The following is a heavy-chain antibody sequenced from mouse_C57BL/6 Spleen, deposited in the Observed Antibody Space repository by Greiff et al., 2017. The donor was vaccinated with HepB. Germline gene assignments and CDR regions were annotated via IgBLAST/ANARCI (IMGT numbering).Heavy chain of an antibody. J-gene: IGHJ4*01. CDR1: GYTFTSYW. V-gene: IGHV1-55*01. CDR3: ARDYYGDYYAMTT. Sequence: VQLQQSGAELVKPGASVKMSCKASGYTFTSYWITWVKQRPGQGLEWIGDIYPGSGSTNYNEKFKSKATLTVDTSSSTAYMQLSSLTSEDSAVYYCARDYYGDYYAMTTGVKEPQSPSPQ. CDR2: IYPGSGST. D-gene: IGHD1-1*01.